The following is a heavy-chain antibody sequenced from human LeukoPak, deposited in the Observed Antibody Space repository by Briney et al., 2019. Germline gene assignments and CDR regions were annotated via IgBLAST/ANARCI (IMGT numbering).Heavy chain of an antibody. D-gene: IGHD3-9*01. J-gene: IGHJ4*02. CDR2: INPNSGGT. V-gene: IGHV1-2*04. CDR3: SREVRAYDILTGYFDY. Sequence: ASVKVSCKASGYTFTGYYMHWVRQAPGQGLEWMGWINPNSGGTNYAQKFQGWVTMTRDTSISTAYMELSRLRSDDTAVYYFSREVRAYDILTGYFDYWGQGTLVTVSS. CDR1: GYTFTGYY.